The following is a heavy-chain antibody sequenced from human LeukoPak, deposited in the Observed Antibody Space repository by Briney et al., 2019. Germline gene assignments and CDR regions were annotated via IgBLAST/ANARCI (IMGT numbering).Heavy chain of an antibody. CDR2: IYSGGST. V-gene: IGHV3-66*01. J-gene: IGHJ5*02. Sequence: PGGSLRLSCAASGFTVNSNYMSWVRQAPGKGLEWVSVIYSGGSTYYADSVRGRFTISRDNSKNTLYLQMNSLRAEDTAVYYCARGEQWLPDWFDPWGQGTLVTVSS. CDR3: ARGEQWLPDWFDP. D-gene: IGHD6-19*01. CDR1: GFTVNSNY.